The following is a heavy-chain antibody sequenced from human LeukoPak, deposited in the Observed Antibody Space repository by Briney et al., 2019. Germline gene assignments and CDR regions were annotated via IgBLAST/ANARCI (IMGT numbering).Heavy chain of an antibody. D-gene: IGHD3-10*01. CDR3: ASGRWFGESIDY. CDR2: IYTRGST. J-gene: IGHJ4*02. Sequence: SETLSLTCTVSGGSINNYYWSWIRQPAGKGLEWIGRIYTRGSTNYNPSLKSRVTISVDTSKNQFSLKLSSVTAADTAVYYCASGRWFGESIDYWGQGTLVTVSS. CDR1: GGSINNYY. V-gene: IGHV4-4*07.